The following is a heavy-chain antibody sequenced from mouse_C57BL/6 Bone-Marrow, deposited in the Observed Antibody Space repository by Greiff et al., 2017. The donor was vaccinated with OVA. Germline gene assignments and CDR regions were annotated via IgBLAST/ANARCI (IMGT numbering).Heavy chain of an antibody. CDR1: GYTFTSYW. D-gene: IGHD2-4*01. CDR2: INPSNGGT. J-gene: IGHJ4*01. V-gene: IGHV1-53*01. CDR3: ARPFYDYLYAMDY. Sequence: QVQLQQPGPELVKPGASVKLSCKASGYTFTSYWMHWVKQRPGQGLEWIGNINPSNGGTNYNEKFKSKATLTVDNSSSTAYMQLSSLTSEDSAVYYCARPFYDYLYAMDYWGQGTSVTVSS.